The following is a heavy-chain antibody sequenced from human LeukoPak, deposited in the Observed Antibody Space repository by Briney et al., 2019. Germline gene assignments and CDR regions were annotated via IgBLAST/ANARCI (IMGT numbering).Heavy chain of an antibody. J-gene: IGHJ4*02. CDR1: GYTFTSYY. CDR3: ARVSGKDCGYCSGGSLRELYYFDY. V-gene: IGHV1-46*01. D-gene: IGHD2-15*01. Sequence: GASVTVSCTTSGYTFTSYYMHWVRQAPGQGLEWMGLINPSGGSTSYAQKFQGRVTMTRDTSTSTVYMELSSLRSEDTAVYYCARVSGKDCGYCSGGSLRELYYFDYWGQGTLVTVSS. CDR2: INPSGGST.